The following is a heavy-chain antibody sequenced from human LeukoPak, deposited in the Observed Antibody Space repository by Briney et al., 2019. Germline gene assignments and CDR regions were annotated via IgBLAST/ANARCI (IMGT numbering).Heavy chain of an antibody. Sequence: GGSLRLSCAASGFTFSSYSMNWVRQAPGKGLEWVSSISSSSSYIYYADPVKGRFTISRDNAKNSLYLQMNSLRAEDTAVYYCARGARYFDWLLSGYFDYWGQGTLVTVSS. J-gene: IGHJ4*02. CDR2: ISSSSSYI. D-gene: IGHD3-9*01. CDR1: GFTFSSYS. CDR3: ARGARYFDWLLSGYFDY. V-gene: IGHV3-21*01.